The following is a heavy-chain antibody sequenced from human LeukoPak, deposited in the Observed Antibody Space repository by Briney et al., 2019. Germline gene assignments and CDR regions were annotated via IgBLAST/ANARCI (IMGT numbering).Heavy chain of an antibody. V-gene: IGHV3-23*01. CDR3: ARDRYSGSYYFDY. CDR2: TAGSGISK. D-gene: IGHD1-26*01. CDR1: GFTFNNYA. Sequence: GGSLRLSCVASGFTFNNYAMSWVRQAPGRGLEWASSTAGSGISKDYADSVKGRFTISKDKSKNTLYLQMDNLRAEDTGVYFCARDRYSGSYYFDYWGQGTLVTVSS. J-gene: IGHJ4*02.